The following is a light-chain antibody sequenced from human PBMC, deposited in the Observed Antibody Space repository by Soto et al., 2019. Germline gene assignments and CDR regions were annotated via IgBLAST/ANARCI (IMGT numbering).Light chain of an antibody. J-gene: IGKJ5*01. CDR1: QSVSSY. CDR3: QQRSNWRAT. Sequence: EIVLIQAPAALLLYPGERATLSCRASQSVSSYLAWYQQKPGQAPRLLIYDASNRATGIPARFSGSGSGTDFTLTISSLEPEDFAVYYCQQRSNWRATFGQGTRLEIK. CDR2: DAS. V-gene: IGKV3-11*01.